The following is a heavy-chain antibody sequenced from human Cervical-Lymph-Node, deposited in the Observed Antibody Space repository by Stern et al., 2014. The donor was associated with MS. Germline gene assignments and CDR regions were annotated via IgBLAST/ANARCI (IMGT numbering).Heavy chain of an antibody. CDR3: ARSGYSDAFDI. D-gene: IGHD3-16*02. V-gene: IGHV3-13*01. CDR1: GFAFSSFD. Sequence: EVQLEESGGGLVQPGGSLRLSCAASGFAFSSFDIYWVRQATGKGLEWVSTIWTAGDTYYAGSVKGRFTISRENGKNSVYLQMNSLRAGDTAVYYCARSGYSDAFDIWGHGTLVTVSS. CDR2: IWTAGDT. J-gene: IGHJ3*02.